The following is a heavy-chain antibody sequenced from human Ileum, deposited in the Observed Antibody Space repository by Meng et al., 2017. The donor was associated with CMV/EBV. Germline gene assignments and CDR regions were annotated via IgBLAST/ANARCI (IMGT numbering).Heavy chain of an antibody. D-gene: IGHD2-8*02. CDR3: ARDESRVVVGPTGGKYYYSTLDA. V-gene: IGHV3-30*04. CDR1: GFTFSSST. CDR2: ISYDGSNK. Sequence: GGSLRLSCAASGFTFSSSTMHWVRQAPGKGLEWVAVISYDGSNKYYADSVKGRCTISRDNAKNTLYLHLNRLRTEDTAVYYCARDESRVVVGPTGGKYYYSTLDAWGQGNTV. J-gene: IGHJ6*02.